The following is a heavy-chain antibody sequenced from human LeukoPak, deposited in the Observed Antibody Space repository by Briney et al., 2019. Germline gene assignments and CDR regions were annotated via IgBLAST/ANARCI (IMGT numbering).Heavy chain of an antibody. CDR2: ISSSDSTV. D-gene: IGHD1-1*01. CDR3: TREGTSDAFDI. CDR1: GLTLHDYG. Sequence: GGSLRLSCAASGLTLHDYGMTWGRQAPGKGLEWVSYISSSDSTVYEDSVKGRFTISRDNAKNSLYLQMNSLRAEDTAVYYCTREGTSDAFDIWGQGTMVTVSS. V-gene: IGHV3-48*03. J-gene: IGHJ3*02.